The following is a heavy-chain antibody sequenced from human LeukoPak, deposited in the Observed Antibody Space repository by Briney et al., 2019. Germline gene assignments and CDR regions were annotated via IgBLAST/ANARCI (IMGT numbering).Heavy chain of an antibody. Sequence: PGGSLRLSCAAPGFTFSNAWMSWVRQAQRKGLEWVGRIKSKTVGGTTDYAATVKGRFSISRDDSINTVNLQMNSLKNEDTAVYYCTTDLASSSWYRPGYWGQGTLVTVSS. J-gene: IGHJ4*02. V-gene: IGHV3-15*01. D-gene: IGHD6-13*01. CDR2: IKSKTVGGTT. CDR3: TTDLASSSWYRPGY. CDR1: GFTFSNAW.